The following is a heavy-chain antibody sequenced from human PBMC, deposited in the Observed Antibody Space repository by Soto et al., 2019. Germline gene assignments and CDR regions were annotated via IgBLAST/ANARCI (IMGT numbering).Heavy chain of an antibody. Sequence: EVQLVESGGGLVQPGGSLRLSCAASGFTFSSYAMSWVRQAPGKGLEWVSAISGSGGSTYYADSVKGRFTISRDNSKNMLYLQMQSLRAEDTAVYYCAKGYSGSLIVAWYFDYWGQGTLVTVSS. V-gene: IGHV3-23*04. CDR1: GFTFSSYA. J-gene: IGHJ4*02. CDR2: ISGSGGST. CDR3: AKGYSGSLIVAWYFDY. D-gene: IGHD1-26*01.